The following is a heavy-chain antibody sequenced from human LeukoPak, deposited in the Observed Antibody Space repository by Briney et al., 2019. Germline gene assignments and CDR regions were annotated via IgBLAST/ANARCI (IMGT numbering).Heavy chain of an antibody. CDR1: GYTFTGYY. CDR2: IIPIFGTA. V-gene: IGHV1-69*06. D-gene: IGHD2-15*01. Sequence: SVKVSCKASGYTFTGYYMHWVRQAPGQGLEWMGGIIPIFGTANYAQKFQGRVTITADKSTSTAYMEPSSLRSEDTAVYYCARVLRYCSGGNCYSGGLGYMDVWGKGTTVTISS. J-gene: IGHJ6*03. CDR3: ARVLRYCSGGNCYSGGLGYMDV.